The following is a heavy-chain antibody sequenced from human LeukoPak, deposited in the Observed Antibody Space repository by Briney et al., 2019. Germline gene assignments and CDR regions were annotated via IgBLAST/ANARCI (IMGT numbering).Heavy chain of an antibody. Sequence: KPSETLSLTCAVYGGSFSGYYWSWIRQPPGKGLEWIGEINHSGSTNYNPSLKSRVTISVDTSKNQFSLKLSSVTAADTAVYYCARGNFHDYWGQGTLVTVSS. CDR2: INHSGST. CDR3: ARGNFHDY. V-gene: IGHV4-34*01. J-gene: IGHJ4*02. CDR1: GGSFSGYY. D-gene: IGHD5-24*01.